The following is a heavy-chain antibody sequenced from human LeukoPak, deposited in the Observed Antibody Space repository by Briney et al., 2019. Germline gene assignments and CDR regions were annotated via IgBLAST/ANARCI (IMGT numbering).Heavy chain of an antibody. Sequence: GGSLRLSCAASGFTFSSYGMHWVRQAPGKGLEWVAVISYDGRNKYYADSVKGRFTISRDNSKNTLDLQMNSLRAEDTAVYYCAKDHSGGYSGYDQPAGYWGQGTLVTASS. V-gene: IGHV3-30*18. D-gene: IGHD5-12*01. CDR1: GFTFSSYG. J-gene: IGHJ4*02. CDR2: ISYDGRNK. CDR3: AKDHSGGYSGYDQPAGY.